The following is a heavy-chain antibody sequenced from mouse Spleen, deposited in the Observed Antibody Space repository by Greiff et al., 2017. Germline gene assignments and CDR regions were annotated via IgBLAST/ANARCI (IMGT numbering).Heavy chain of an antibody. J-gene: IGHJ4*01. CDR3: ARSNGYGYAMDY. D-gene: IGHD2-2*01. V-gene: IGHV1-4*01. Sequence: VQLVESGAELARPGASVKMSCKASGYTFTSYTMHWVKQRPGQGLEWIGYINPSSGYTKYNQKFKDKATLTADKSSSTAYMQLSSLTSEDSAVYYCARSNGYGYAMDYWGQGTSVTVSS. CDR2: INPSSGYT. CDR1: GYTFTSYT.